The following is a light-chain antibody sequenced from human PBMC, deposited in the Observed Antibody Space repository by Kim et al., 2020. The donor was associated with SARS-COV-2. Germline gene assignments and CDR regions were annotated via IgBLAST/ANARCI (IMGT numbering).Light chain of an antibody. CDR1: KRVRSNY. Sequence: CAGERTSRTCRARKRVRSNYVAWYQQKPGQDPRLLIYDGSSRAKGIPDRFRGSGAATEFTLTISRLEPEDFAVYYCEKYGRSHMYSFGKGNKGE. J-gene: IGKJ2*03. V-gene: IGKV3-20*01. CDR3: EKYGRSHMYS. CDR2: DGS.